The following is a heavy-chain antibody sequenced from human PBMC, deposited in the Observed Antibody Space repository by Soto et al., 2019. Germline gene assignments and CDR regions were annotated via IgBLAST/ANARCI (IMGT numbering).Heavy chain of an antibody. V-gene: IGHV3-23*01. D-gene: IGHD4-17*01. CDR2: ITAGGGST. CDR3: ASDYANIRNYFDY. Sequence: GGSLRLSCAASGFTFSSYAMSWVRQAPGKGLEWVSGITAGGGSTYYADSVKGRFTISRDNSRSTLYLQMNSLRAEDTALYYCASDYANIRNYFDYWGQGTLVTFSS. J-gene: IGHJ4*02. CDR1: GFTFSSYA.